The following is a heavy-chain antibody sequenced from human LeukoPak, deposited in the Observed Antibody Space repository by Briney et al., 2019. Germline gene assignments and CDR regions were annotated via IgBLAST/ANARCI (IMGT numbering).Heavy chain of an antibody. CDR2: IIPIFGTA. J-gene: IGHJ5*02. D-gene: IGHD6-19*01. V-gene: IGHV1-69*01. CDR1: GGTFSSYA. Sequence: SVKVSCKASGGTFSSYAISWARQAPGQGLEWMGGIIPIFGTANYAQKFQGRVTITADESTSTAYMELSSLRSEDTAVYYCAREPIAVAARGNWFDPWGQGTLVTVSS. CDR3: AREPIAVAARGNWFDP.